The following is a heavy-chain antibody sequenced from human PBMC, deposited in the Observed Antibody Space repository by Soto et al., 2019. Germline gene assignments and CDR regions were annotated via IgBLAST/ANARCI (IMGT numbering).Heavy chain of an antibody. CDR1: GFTFDDYA. Sequence: EVQLVESGGGLVQPGRSLRLSCAASGFTFDDYAMHWVRQVPGKGLQWVSGLSWNGVTIGYAASVKGRFTISRDNAKKFLYLPMSGLRPEDTALYFCAASRAYASSDYSGFNYGMDVWGLGTTVTVS. CDR2: LSWNGVTI. J-gene: IGHJ6*02. CDR3: AASRAYASSDYSGFNYGMDV. D-gene: IGHD3-22*01. V-gene: IGHV3-9*01.